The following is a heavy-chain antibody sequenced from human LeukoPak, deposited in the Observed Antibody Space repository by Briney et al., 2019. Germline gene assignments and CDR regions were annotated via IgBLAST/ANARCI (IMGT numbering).Heavy chain of an antibody. Sequence: PGGSLRLSCAASGFTFSSYWMNWVRQPPGKGLEWVASIYYSGSTYYNPSLKSRITISVDTSKNQFSLKLTSVTAADTAVYYCARSKDILTGYCFDYWGQGTLVTVSS. CDR3: ARSKDILTGYCFDY. V-gene: IGHV4-39*07. CDR2: IYYSGST. D-gene: IGHD3-9*01. J-gene: IGHJ4*02. CDR1: GFTFSSYW.